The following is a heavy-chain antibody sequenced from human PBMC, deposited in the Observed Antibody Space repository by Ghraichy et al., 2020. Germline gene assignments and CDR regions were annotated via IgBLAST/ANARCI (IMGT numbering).Heavy chain of an antibody. CDR1: GFTVSSNY. CDR2: IYSGGST. V-gene: IGHV3-53*01. J-gene: IGHJ4*02. D-gene: IGHD3-9*01. CDR3: ARGRYLDS. Sequence: GGSLRLSCVVSGFTVSSNYMSWVRQAPGKGLEWVSLIYSGGSTYYADSLKGRVTISRDNSINTLYLQMNSLRAEDTALYYCARGRYLDSWGQGTLVTVSS.